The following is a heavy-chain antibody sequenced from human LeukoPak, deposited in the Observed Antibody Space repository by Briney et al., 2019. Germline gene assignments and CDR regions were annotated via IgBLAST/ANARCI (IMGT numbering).Heavy chain of an antibody. V-gene: IGHV1-69*06. Sequence: GASVKVSCKASGGTFSSYAISWVRQAPGQGLEWMGRTIPIFGTANYAQKFQGRVTITADKSTSTAYMELSSLRSEDTAVYYCASDMRTGTTSPYYYMDVWGKGTTVTVSS. CDR3: ASDMRTGTTSPYYYMDV. CDR2: TIPIFGTA. D-gene: IGHD1-7*01. CDR1: GGTFSSYA. J-gene: IGHJ6*03.